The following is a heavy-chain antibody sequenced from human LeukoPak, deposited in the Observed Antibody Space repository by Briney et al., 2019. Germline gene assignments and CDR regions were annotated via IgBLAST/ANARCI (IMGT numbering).Heavy chain of an antibody. Sequence: GGSLRLSRAASGFTFSSNAMSWVRQAPGKGLEWVSGIGGDGGSTYYADSVKGRFTISRDNSKNTLYLQMNSLRTEDTAVYYCYYAGYWGQGTLVTVSS. CDR1: GFTFSSNA. D-gene: IGHD1-26*01. J-gene: IGHJ4*02. CDR2: IGGDGGST. CDR3: YYAGY. V-gene: IGHV3-23*01.